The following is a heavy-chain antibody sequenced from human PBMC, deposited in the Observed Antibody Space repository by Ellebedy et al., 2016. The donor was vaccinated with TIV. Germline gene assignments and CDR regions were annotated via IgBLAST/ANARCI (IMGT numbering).Heavy chain of an antibody. Sequence: GGSLRLSCAASGFTFSSNYMSWVRQAPGKGLEWVSVIYSGGSTYYADSVKGRFTISRDNSKNTLYLQMNSLRAEDTAVYYCATERSGSYYNYWGQGTLVTVSS. CDR3: ATERSGSYYNY. D-gene: IGHD1-26*01. CDR2: IYSGGST. V-gene: IGHV3-66*01. J-gene: IGHJ4*02. CDR1: GFTFSSNY.